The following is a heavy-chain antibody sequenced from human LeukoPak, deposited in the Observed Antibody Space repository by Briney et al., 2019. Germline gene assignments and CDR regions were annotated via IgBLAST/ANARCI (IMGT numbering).Heavy chain of an antibody. V-gene: IGHV3-21*01. D-gene: IGHD1-26*01. CDR1: GFTFSSYS. J-gene: IGHJ4*02. CDR2: ISSSSSYI. CDR3: ARDISGSYPPFDY. Sequence: GGSLRLSCAACGFTFSSYSMNWVRQAPGKGLEWVSSISSSSSYIYYADSVKGRFTISRDNAKNSLYLQMNSLRAEDTAVYYCARDISGSYPPFDYWGQGTLVTVSS.